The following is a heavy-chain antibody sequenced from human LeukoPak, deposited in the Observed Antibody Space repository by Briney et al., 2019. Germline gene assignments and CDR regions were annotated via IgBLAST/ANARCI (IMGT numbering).Heavy chain of an antibody. J-gene: IGHJ3*02. CDR3: ARDSRIAAAAPGAFDI. Sequence: PGGSLRLSCAASGFTFSSYGMHWVRQAPGKGLEWVAVIWYDGSNNYYADSVKGRFTISRDNSKNTLYLQMNSLRAEDTAVYYCARDSRIAAAAPGAFDIWGQGTMVTVSS. V-gene: IGHV3-33*01. D-gene: IGHD6-13*01. CDR1: GFTFSSYG. CDR2: IWYDGSNN.